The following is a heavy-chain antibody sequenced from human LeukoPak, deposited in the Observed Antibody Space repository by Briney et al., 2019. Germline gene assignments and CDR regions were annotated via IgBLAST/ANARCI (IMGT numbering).Heavy chain of an antibody. D-gene: IGHD1-7*01. Sequence: SETLSLTCTVSGGSISSYYWSWIRQPPGKGLEWIGTIYHSGSSYYNPSLKSRVTISVDTSKNHFSLKLSSVPAADTAVYYCARDHRKPGTLITHGPYWYFDLWGRGTLVTVSS. J-gene: IGHJ2*01. CDR1: GGSISSYY. CDR3: ARDHRKPGTLITHGPYWYFDL. V-gene: IGHV4-59*12. CDR2: IYHSGSS.